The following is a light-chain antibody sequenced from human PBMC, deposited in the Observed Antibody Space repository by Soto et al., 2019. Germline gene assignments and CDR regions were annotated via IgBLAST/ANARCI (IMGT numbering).Light chain of an antibody. J-gene: IGKJ1*01. V-gene: IGKV1-6*01. CDR3: LQDYTYPWT. Sequence: AIQMTQSPSSLSASVGDRVTITCRASQGIRSDLGWYQHKPGKAPKLLIYGASSLQSGVPSRFSGSGSGSDFTLTISSLQPEDFATYYCLQDYTYPWTFGQGTKVESK. CDR2: GAS. CDR1: QGIRSD.